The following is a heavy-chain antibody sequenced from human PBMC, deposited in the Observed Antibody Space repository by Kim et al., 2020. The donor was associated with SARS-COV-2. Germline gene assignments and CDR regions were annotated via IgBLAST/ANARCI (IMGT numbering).Heavy chain of an antibody. J-gene: IGHJ4*02. CDR2: VNPDGSAT. D-gene: IGHD2-21*01. CDR1: GFTFRSYA. V-gene: IGHV3-23*01. CDR3: AKDVAGSPCGGDWYHVGASDY. Sequence: GGSLRLSCAASGFTFRSYAMAWVRQAPGKGLEWVSPVNPDGSATHYADSVKGRFTISRDMSKNTVSLQMDSLRVEDTAVYYCAKDVAGSPCGGDWYHVGASDYWGQGTLVIVSS.